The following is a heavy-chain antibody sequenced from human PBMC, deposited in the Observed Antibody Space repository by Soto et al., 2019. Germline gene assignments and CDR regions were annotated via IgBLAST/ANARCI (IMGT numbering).Heavy chain of an antibody. V-gene: IGHV4-31*03. D-gene: IGHD6-19*01. Sequence: TLSLTCTVSGGSISSGSFYWSWIRQHPGKGLEWIGYIYYSGSTYYTPSLRRRISISVDTSKNQFSLKLSSVTAADTATYYCARVLAEADMDYCFDPWGQGTLVTVSS. CDR3: ARVLAEADMDYCFDP. CDR2: IYYSGST. J-gene: IGHJ5*02. CDR1: GGSISSGSFY.